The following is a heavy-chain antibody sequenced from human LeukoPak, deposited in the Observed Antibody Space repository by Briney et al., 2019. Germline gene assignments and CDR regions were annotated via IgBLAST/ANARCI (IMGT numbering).Heavy chain of an antibody. D-gene: IGHD1-26*01. CDR3: ARDVHISGRSVRIQGPPRYFDL. Sequence: SETLSLTCAVSGGPISSGGYSWSWIRQPPGKGLEWIGEINHSGSTNYNPSLKSRVTISVDTSKNQFSLKLSSVTAADTAVYYCARDVHISGRSVRIQGPPRYFDLWGRDTLVTVSS. CDR2: INHSGST. J-gene: IGHJ2*01. CDR1: GGPISSGGYS. V-gene: IGHV4-30-2*01.